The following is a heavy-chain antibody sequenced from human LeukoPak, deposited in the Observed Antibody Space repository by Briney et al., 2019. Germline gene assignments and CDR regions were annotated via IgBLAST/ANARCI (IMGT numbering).Heavy chain of an antibody. CDR3: ARGENAIGPAFHI. CDR1: VSSNY. V-gene: IGHV3-53*01. Sequence: RAGGSLRLSCAASVSSNYMSWVRQAPGKGLEWVSLTHGDGSTYYADSVKGRFTISRDNSGNSLYLQMNTLRAEDTAVYYCARGENAIGPAFHIWGQGSLVTVSS. J-gene: IGHJ3*02. CDR2: THGDGST. D-gene: IGHD1-1*01.